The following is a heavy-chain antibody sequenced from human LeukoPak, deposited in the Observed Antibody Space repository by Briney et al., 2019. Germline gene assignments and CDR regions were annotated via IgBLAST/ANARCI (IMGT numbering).Heavy chain of an antibody. CDR3: VKDTGTMLRGVLSDYYHGMHV. CDR1: GFTFYDYA. CDR2: MTGDGGTR. V-gene: IGHV3-43*02. J-gene: IGHJ6*02. Sequence: GGSLRLSCAASGFTFYDYAMHWVRHVPGKGLEWVSLMTGDGGTRHYADSVKGRFTISKDNSKETLYLQMNSLRPEDSGIYYCVKDTGTMLRGVLSDYYHGMHVWGQGTTVTVSS. D-gene: IGHD3-10*01.